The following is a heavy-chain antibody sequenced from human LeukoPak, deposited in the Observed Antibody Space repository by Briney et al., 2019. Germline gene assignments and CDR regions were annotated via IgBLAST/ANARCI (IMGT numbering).Heavy chain of an antibody. J-gene: IGHJ5*02. CDR2: INPNSGGT. CDR3: ARESYEGQQPKDGRNWFDP. Sequence: ASVKVSCTASGYTFTGYYMHWVRQAPGQGLEWMGWINPNSGGTNYAQKFQGRVTMTRDTSISTAYMELSRLRSDDTAVYYCARESYEGQQPKDGRNWFDPWGQGTLVTVSS. D-gene: IGHD6-13*01. CDR1: GYTFTGYY. V-gene: IGHV1-2*02.